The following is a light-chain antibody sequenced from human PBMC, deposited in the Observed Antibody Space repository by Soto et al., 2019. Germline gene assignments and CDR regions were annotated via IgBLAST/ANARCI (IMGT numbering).Light chain of an antibody. CDR3: QQYYSNPWS. Sequence: DIVMTQSPDSLAVSLGERATTNCKSSQSVLYSSNNKNYLAWYQQKSGQPTKLLIYWAPTRESGVPDRFSGSGSRTDFTLTISSLQAEDEAVYYCQQYYSNPWSFGQGTKVEIK. V-gene: IGKV4-1*01. J-gene: IGKJ1*01. CDR1: QSVLYSSNNKNY. CDR2: WAP.